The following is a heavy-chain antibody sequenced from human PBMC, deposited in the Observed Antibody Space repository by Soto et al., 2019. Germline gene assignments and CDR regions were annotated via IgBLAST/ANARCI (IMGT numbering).Heavy chain of an antibody. CDR1: GGSISSSSYY. V-gene: IGHV4-39*01. CDR3: ARPVRGELYYFDY. Sequence: SETLSLTCTVSGGSISSSSYYWGWIRQPPGKGLEWIGSIYYSGSTYYNPSLKSRVTISVDTSKNQFSLKLSSVTAADTAVYYCARPVRGELYYFDYWGQGTLVTVSS. J-gene: IGHJ4*02. CDR2: IYYSGST. D-gene: IGHD1-1*01.